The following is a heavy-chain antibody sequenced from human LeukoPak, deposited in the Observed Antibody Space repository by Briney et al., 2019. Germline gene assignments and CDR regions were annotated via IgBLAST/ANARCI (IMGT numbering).Heavy chain of an antibody. CDR1: GGSFSSYY. D-gene: IGHD3-3*01. V-gene: IGHV4-4*09. CDR3: ARVLQNYYYLDV. Sequence: SQTLSLTCIVPGGSFSSYYWSWIRQPPGKGLELIGYIFTSGFTNYNPSLESRVTISLDTSKNQFSLRLSSVTAADTAVYYCARVLQNYYYLDVWGKGTTVTVSS. CDR2: IFTSGFT. J-gene: IGHJ6*03.